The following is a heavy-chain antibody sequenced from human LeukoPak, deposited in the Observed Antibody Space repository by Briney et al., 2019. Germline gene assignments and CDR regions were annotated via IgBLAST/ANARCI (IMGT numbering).Heavy chain of an antibody. CDR1: GFTFNSYN. D-gene: IGHD3-22*01. CDR2: ISSSGSTI. CDR3: ARDTYYYDSSGYYLYYYYYYMDV. J-gene: IGHJ6*03. V-gene: IGHV3-48*04. Sequence: GGSLRLSCAASGFTFNSYNMNWVRQAPGKGLEWVSDISSSGSTINYADSVKGRVTISRDNAKNSLYLQMNSLRAEDTAVYYCARDTYYYDSSGYYLYYYYYYMDVWGKGTTVTVSS.